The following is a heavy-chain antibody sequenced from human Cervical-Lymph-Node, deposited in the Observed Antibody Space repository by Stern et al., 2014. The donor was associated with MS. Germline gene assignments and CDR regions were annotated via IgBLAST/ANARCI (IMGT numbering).Heavy chain of an antibody. CDR1: GYTFTSYG. J-gene: IGHJ6*02. CDR3: ARESGGIAMAGRLYYYYGMDV. Sequence: VHLVESGAEVKKPGASVKVSCKASGYTFTSYGISWVRQAPGQGLEWMGWISAYNGNTNYAQKLQGRVTMTTDTSTSTAYMELRSLRSDDTAVYYCARESGGIAMAGRLYYYYGMDVWGQGTTVTVSS. V-gene: IGHV1-18*04. D-gene: IGHD6-19*01. CDR2: ISAYNGNT.